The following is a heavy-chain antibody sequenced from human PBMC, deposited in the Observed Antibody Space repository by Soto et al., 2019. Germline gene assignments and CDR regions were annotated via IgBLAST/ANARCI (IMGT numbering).Heavy chain of an antibody. V-gene: IGHV3-7*01. CDR3: GRDMDV. CDR1: GFTFSTYW. J-gene: IGHJ6*02. Sequence: EVQVVESGGGLVQPGGSLRLSCAASGFTFSTYWMSWVRQAPGKGLEWVANINQDGSAKNYLDSVKGRFIISRDNAKDSLYLQMNSLRAEDTAMYYCGRDMDVWGQGTTVIVSS. CDR2: INQDGSAK.